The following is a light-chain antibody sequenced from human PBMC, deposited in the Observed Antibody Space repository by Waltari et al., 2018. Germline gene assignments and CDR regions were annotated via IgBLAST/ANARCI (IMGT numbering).Light chain of an antibody. J-gene: IGKJ1*01. CDR1: QNPLFPSSDKHS. Sequence: DIVMNQSPDSLSVSQGARATTNFKTSQNPLFPSSDKHSLPWYQQKPGQPPKALIYWASSRDSGVPDRFSGSGSGTDFTLTISSLQAEDVAVYFCQQYYTIPWTFGQGTKVEI. CDR3: QQYYTIPWT. CDR2: WAS. V-gene: IGKV4-1*01.